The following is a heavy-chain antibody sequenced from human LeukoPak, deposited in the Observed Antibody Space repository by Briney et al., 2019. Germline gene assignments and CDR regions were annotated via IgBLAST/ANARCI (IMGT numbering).Heavy chain of an antibody. Sequence: SETLSLTCTVSGGSISIYYWSWIRQPPGKGLEWIGHVQSSGSPNYNPSLKSRVAISVDTSKNQFSLELSSVTAADTAVYYCARNEGQQLSRSWFDPWGQGTLVTVSS. CDR2: VQSSGSP. V-gene: IGHV4-59*12. D-gene: IGHD6-13*01. CDR1: GGSISIYY. CDR3: ARNEGQQLSRSWFDP. J-gene: IGHJ5*02.